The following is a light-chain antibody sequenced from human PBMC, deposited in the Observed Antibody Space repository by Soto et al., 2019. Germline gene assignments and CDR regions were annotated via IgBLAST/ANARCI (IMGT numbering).Light chain of an antibody. CDR2: DAS. CDR3: QQRSNWRGT. V-gene: IGKV3-11*01. CDR1: QSINKY. Sequence: EIVLTQSPATLSFSPGERATISCRASQSINKYLAWYQQKPGQAPRLLIYDASNRATGIPARFSGSGSGTDFTLTITSLEPEDFAVYYCQQRSNWRGTFGGWTKVEI. J-gene: IGKJ4*01.